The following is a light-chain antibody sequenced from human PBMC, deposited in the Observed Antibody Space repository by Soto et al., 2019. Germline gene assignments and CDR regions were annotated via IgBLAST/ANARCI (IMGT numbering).Light chain of an antibody. Sequence: EIELTQSPCTLSLSAGERATLSCRASQSVSNNYLAWYQKQPGEATRLLIYGASNRATGIPERFSGSGSGTDFTITISRQADEYFAVCYCQQYGSSGTFGQGTKVDIK. CDR2: GAS. J-gene: IGKJ1*01. CDR1: QSVSNNY. V-gene: IGKV3-20*01. CDR3: QQYGSSGT.